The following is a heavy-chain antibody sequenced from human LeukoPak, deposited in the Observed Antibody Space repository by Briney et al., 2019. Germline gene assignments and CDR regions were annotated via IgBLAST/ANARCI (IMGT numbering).Heavy chain of an antibody. CDR2: ISGSGGSP. D-gene: IGHD2-15*01. V-gene: IGHV3-23*01. J-gene: IGHJ4*02. CDR3: AKDPPSGYCSGGTCNDSPFDS. CDR1: GFTFSNYA. Sequence: GGSLRLSCAASGFTFSNYAMSWVRQAPGKGLEWVSDISGSGGSPYYADTVKGRFTISRDNSKNTLYLQMNSLRVEDTAVYYCAKDPPSGYCSGGTCNDSPFDSWGQGTLVTVSS.